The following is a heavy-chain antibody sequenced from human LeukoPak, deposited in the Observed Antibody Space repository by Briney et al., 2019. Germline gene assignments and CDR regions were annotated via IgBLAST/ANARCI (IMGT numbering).Heavy chain of an antibody. V-gene: IGHV4-4*07. CDR1: GGSISSCY. J-gene: IGHJ6*03. Sequence: PSETLSLTCTVSGGSISSCYWSWIRQPAGKGLEWIGRIYTSGSTNYNPSLKSRVTMSVDTSKNQFSLKLSSVTAADTAVYYCARDRGLGSPTYMDVWGKGTTVTVSS. CDR2: IYTSGST. D-gene: IGHD1-26*01. CDR3: ARDRGLGSPTYMDV.